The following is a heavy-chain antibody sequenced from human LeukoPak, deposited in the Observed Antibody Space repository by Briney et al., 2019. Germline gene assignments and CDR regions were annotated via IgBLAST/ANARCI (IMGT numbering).Heavy chain of an antibody. CDR2: ITWDGGST. CDR3: AKAVYYETSGSIDY. Sequence: GGSLRLSCAASGFSFDDYSMHWVRQAPGKGLEWVSLITWDGGSTYYADSVKGRFTISRDNSKNTLYPQMNSLRPDDTAVYYCAKAVYYETSGSIDYWGQGTLVTVSS. V-gene: IGHV3-43*01. CDR1: GFSFDDYS. D-gene: IGHD3-22*01. J-gene: IGHJ4*02.